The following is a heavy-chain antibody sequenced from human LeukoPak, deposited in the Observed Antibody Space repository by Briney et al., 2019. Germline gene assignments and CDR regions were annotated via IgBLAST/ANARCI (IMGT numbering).Heavy chain of an antibody. CDR3: ARETDLYSGSYTAGNDAFDI. V-gene: IGHV3-7*01. CDR2: IKQDGSEK. J-gene: IGHJ3*02. D-gene: IGHD1-26*01. CDR1: GFTFSSYW. Sequence: GGSLRLSCAASGFTFSSYWMSWVRQAPGKGLEWVANIKQDGSEKYYVDSVKGRFTISRGNAKNSLYLQMNSLRAEDTAVYYCARETDLYSGSYTAGNDAFDIWGQGTMVTVSS.